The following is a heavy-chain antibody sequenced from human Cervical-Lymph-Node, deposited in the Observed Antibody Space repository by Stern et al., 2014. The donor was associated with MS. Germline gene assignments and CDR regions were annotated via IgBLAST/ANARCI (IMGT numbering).Heavy chain of an antibody. CDR3: ARDDRTSWYGGMPH. CDR2: SWSDGTKE. J-gene: IGHJ4*02. D-gene: IGHD6-13*01. CDR1: GFTFSGYG. V-gene: IGHV3-33*01. Sequence: QVQLVESGGGAVQPGRSLRLSCATSGFTFSGYGMYWVRQAPGKGLEWGAISWSDGTKEDYADSVKGRFTISRDNSKNTLYLQMTSLRAEDTAVYYCARDDRTSWYGGMPHWGQGTLVTVSS.